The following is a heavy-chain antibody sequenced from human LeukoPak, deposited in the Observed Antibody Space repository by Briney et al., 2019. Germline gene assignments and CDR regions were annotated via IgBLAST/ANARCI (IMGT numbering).Heavy chain of an antibody. CDR1: GDFIRSGHYY. V-gene: IGHV4-39*07. CDR3: ARDVPMYSGSHLYYYMDV. J-gene: IGHJ6*03. Sequence: PSETLSLTCTVSGDFIRSGHYYWGWIRQSPGKGLEWMGSIYSTGNTHYNPSLESRLIISVDTSKNSFSLKLSSVTAADTAVYYCARDVPMYSGSHLYYYMDVWGKGTTVTVSS. CDR2: IYSTGNT. D-gene: IGHD1-26*01.